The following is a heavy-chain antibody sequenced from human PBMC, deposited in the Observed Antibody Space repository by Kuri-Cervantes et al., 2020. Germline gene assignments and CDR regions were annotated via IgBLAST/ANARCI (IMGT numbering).Heavy chain of an antibody. CDR3: AKRNRGFYGDYRLAFDI. V-gene: IGHV3-21*01. Sequence: LSLTCAASGFTFSSYSMNWVRQAPGKGLEWVSSISSSSSYIYYADSVKGRFTIFRDNSKNTLYLQMNSLRAEDTAVYYCAKRNRGFYGDYRLAFDIWGQGTMVTVSS. CDR2: ISSSSSYI. D-gene: IGHD4-17*01. CDR1: GFTFSSYS. J-gene: IGHJ3*02.